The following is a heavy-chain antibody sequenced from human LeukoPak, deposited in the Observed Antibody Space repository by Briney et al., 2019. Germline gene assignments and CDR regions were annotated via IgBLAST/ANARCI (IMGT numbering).Heavy chain of an antibody. CDR2: ISAYNGNT. J-gene: IGHJ4*02. CDR1: GYTFTSYG. Sequence: ASVKVSCKASGYTFTSYGISWVRQAPGQGLEWMGWISAYNGNTNYAQKLQGRVTMTRNTSISTAYMELSSLRSEDTAVYYCARWSDYDSSGYFDYWGQGTLVTVSS. V-gene: IGHV1-18*01. D-gene: IGHD3-22*01. CDR3: ARWSDYDSSGYFDY.